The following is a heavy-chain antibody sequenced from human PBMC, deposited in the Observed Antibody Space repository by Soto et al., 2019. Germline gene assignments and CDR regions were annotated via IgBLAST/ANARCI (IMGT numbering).Heavy chain of an antibody. V-gene: IGHV4-30-4*01. CDR3: ARDLHCSSTSCADY. Sequence: SETLSLTCTVSGGSISSGDYYWSWIRQPPGKGLEWIGYIYYSGSTYYNPSLKSRVTISVDTSKNQFSLKLSSVTAADTAVYYCARDLHCSSTSCADYWGQGTLVTVS. D-gene: IGHD2-2*01. CDR1: GGSISSGDYY. J-gene: IGHJ4*02. CDR2: IYYSGST.